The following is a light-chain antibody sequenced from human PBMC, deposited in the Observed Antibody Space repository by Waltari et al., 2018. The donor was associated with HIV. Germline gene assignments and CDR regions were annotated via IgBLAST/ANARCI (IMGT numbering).Light chain of an antibody. CDR2: TNN. CDR3: AAWDDSLNGFV. J-gene: IGLJ1*01. V-gene: IGLV1-44*01. CDR1: RSNIGINS. Sequence: QSVLTQPPSASGTPGQRVTISCSGSRSNIGINSVHWYQQLPGAAPTLLIYTNNQRPSGVPDRFSGSKSGTSASLAISGLQSEDEADYYCAAWDDSLNGFVFGAGTKVTVL.